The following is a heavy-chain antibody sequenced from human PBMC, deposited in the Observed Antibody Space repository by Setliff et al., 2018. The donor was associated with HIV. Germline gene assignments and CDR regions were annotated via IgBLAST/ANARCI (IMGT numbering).Heavy chain of an antibody. J-gene: IGHJ3*01. Sequence: ASVKVSCKVSGYSLLEFSRHWVRQAPGKGLEWLGGFDREDDDTPIYAQKFQGRVTLTEDRSTDTTYIELSSLTSEDTAMYYCTTRYDDNGARDVFDVWGLGTMVTVSS. CDR1: GYSLLEFS. CDR2: FDREDDDT. D-gene: IGHD3-3*01. CDR3: TTRYDDNGARDVFDV. V-gene: IGHV1-24*01.